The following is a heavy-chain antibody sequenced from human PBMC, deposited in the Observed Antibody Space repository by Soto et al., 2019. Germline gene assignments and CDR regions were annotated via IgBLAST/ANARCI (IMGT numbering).Heavy chain of an antibody. CDR1: GGSISXAAYY. CDR2: ISHSGST. CDR3: ASGLSRYYYYYMDV. V-gene: IGHV4-31*03. J-gene: IGHJ6*03. Sequence: LSLTCTVSGGSISXAAYYCSWIRQHPGKGLEWIGDISHSGSTYYNPSLKSRVTISVDTSKNQFSLKLSSVTAADTAVYYCASGLSRYYYYYMDVWGKGTTVTVSS.